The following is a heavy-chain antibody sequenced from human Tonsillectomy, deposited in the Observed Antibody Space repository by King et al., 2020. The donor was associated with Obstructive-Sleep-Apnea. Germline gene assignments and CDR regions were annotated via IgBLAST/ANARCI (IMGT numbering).Heavy chain of an antibody. V-gene: IGHV1-24*01. J-gene: IGHJ6*02. Sequence: VQLVESGAEVKNPGASVKVSCKVSGHTLSELSMHWVRQAPGKGLEWMGGFDPEDGETIYTQKFQGRVTMTEDTSTDTAYMELSNLRSDDTAVYYCAIDDQELSRIPYGMDVWGQGTTVTVSS. CDR3: AIDDQELSRIPYGMDV. CDR1: GHTLSELS. D-gene: IGHD1-7*01. CDR2: FDPEDGET.